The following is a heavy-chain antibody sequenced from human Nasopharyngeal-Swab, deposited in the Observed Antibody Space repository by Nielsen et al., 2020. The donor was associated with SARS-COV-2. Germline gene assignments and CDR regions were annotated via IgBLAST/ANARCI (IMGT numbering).Heavy chain of an antibody. D-gene: IGHD3-22*01. CDR3: VRPGYDNSGYYYPDSFDI. CDR2: ISTHNGNT. V-gene: IGHV1-18*01. Sequence: ASVKVSCKASGYTCTSYGISWVRQAPGQGLEWVGWISTHNGNTNYAQKFKGRVTVTTDTSTRIAYMELRSLRSDDTAVYYCVRPGYDNSGYYYPDSFDIWGQGTKVTVSS. J-gene: IGHJ3*02. CDR1: GYTCTSYG.